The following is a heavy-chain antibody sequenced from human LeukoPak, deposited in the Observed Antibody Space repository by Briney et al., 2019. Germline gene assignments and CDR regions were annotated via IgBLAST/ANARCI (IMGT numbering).Heavy chain of an antibody. CDR2: INHSGST. V-gene: IGHV4-30-2*01. CDR1: GGSISSGGYY. J-gene: IGHJ4*02. Sequence: PSQTLSLTCTVSGGSISSGGYYWSWIRQPPGKGLEWIGEINHSGSTNYNPSLKSRVTISVDTSKNQFSLKLSSVTAADTAVYYCARGRGGYDPLDYWGQGTLVTVSS. CDR3: ARGRGGYDPLDY. D-gene: IGHD5-12*01.